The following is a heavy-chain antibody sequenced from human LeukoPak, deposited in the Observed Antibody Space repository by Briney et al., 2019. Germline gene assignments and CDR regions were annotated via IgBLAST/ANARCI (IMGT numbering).Heavy chain of an antibody. D-gene: IGHD4-23*01. CDR1: GGSISSYY. CDR3: ARQGWEPTHVEFDY. Sequence: SETLSLTCTVSGGSISSYYWSWIRQPAGKGLEWIGRIYTSGSTNYNPSLKSRVTMSVDTSKNQFSLKLSSVTAADTAVYYCARQGWEPTHVEFDYWGQGTLVTVSS. CDR2: IYTSGST. V-gene: IGHV4-4*07. J-gene: IGHJ4*02.